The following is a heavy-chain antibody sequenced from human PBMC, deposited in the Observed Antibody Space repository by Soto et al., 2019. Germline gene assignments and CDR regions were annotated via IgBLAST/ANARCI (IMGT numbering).Heavy chain of an antibody. D-gene: IGHD1-26*01. CDR3: ARDQVGASSFDY. J-gene: IGHJ4*02. Sequence: SVKVSCKASGGTFSNSPISWVRQIPGQGPEWMGRIIPSPARTIYSRKLRGRVTLTADKSTQTVYITLSSLTTEDSGVYYCARDQVGASSFDYWGQGTRVTVSS. V-gene: IGHV1-69*04. CDR2: IIPSPART. CDR1: GGTFSNSP.